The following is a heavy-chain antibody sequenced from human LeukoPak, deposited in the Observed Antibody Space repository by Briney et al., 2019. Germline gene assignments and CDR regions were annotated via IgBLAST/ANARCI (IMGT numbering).Heavy chain of an antibody. CDR3: AKDRRYNLNDAGAFDI. CDR1: GFTFDDYA. D-gene: IGHD1-1*01. CDR2: ISWNSGSI. Sequence: GRSLRLSCAASGFTFDDYAMHWVRQAPGKGLEWVSGISWNSGSIGYADSVKGRFTISRDNAKNSLYLQMNSLRAEDTALYYCAKDRRYNLNDAGAFDIWGQGTMVTVSS. V-gene: IGHV3-9*01. J-gene: IGHJ3*02.